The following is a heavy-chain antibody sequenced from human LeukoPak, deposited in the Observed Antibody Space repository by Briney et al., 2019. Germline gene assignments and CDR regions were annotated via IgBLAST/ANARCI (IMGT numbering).Heavy chain of an antibody. CDR3: ARESGPEYCSSTSCFIDY. CDR2: IYHSGST. CDR1: GGSISSGGYY. V-gene: IGHV4-30-2*01. D-gene: IGHD2-2*01. Sequence: SETLSLTCTVSGGSISSGGYYWSWIRQPPGKGLEWIGYIYHSGSTYYNPSLKSRVTVSVDRSKNQFPLKLTSVTTADTAVYYCARESGPEYCSSTSCFIDYWGQGTLVTVSS. J-gene: IGHJ4*02.